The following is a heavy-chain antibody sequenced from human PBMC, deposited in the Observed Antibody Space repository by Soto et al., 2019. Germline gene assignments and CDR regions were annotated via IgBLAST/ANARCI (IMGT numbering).Heavy chain of an antibody. Sequence: PSVKVSCKASGYTFNTYGISWVRQAPGQGLEWMGWISAYNGNTNYVQRLQGRLTMATDISTSTAYMELRSLRSDDTAVYYCARDLGYCSAGSCYPEYFHHWGQGTLVTVSS. J-gene: IGHJ1*01. V-gene: IGHV1-18*01. D-gene: IGHD2-15*01. CDR2: ISAYNGNT. CDR1: GYTFNTYG. CDR3: ARDLGYCSAGSCYPEYFHH.